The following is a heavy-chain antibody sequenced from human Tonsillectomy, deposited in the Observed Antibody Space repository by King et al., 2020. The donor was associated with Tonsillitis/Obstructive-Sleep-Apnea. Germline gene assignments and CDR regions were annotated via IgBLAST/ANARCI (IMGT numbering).Heavy chain of an antibody. CDR2: ISGYNGDT. CDR1: GYTFISYG. V-gene: IGHV1-18*01. D-gene: IGHD1-26*01. Sequence: QLVQSGAEVKKPGASVTVSCKASGYTFISYGVIWVRQAPGQGLEWMGWISGYNGDTNYAQNLQGRVTMTTDTSTSTAYIEMRSLRSDDTAVYYCARVSAFAWELLPVDPWGQGTLVTVSS. J-gene: IGHJ5*02. CDR3: ARVSAFAWELLPVDP.